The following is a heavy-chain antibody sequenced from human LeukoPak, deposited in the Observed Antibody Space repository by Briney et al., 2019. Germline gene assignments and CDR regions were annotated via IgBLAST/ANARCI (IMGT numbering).Heavy chain of an antibody. D-gene: IGHD5-24*01. V-gene: IGHV3-48*04. CDR2: ISGGSDTI. J-gene: IGHJ4*02. Sequence: GGSLRLSCAASGFTFSPYPMNWVRQAPGKGLEWVSYISGGSDTIHYADSVKGRFTISRDNAKNSLYLQMNSLRAEDTAVYYCARDLGRDRYFDSWGQGTLVTISS. CDR3: ARDLGRDRYFDS. CDR1: GFTFSPYP.